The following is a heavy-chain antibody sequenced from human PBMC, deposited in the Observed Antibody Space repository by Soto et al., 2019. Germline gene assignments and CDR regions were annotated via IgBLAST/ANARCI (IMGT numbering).Heavy chain of an antibody. CDR2: IYYSGST. CDR1: GGSISSYY. V-gene: IGHV4-59*01. CDR3: ARGFDYYDSSGYPRI. J-gene: IGHJ4*02. Sequence: SETLSLTCTVSGGSISSYYWSWIRHPPGKGLEWIEYIYYSGSTNSNPSLKSRVTISVDTSKNQFSLNLSSVTAADSAVYYCARGFDYYDSSGYPRIWGQGTLVTVSS. D-gene: IGHD3-22*01.